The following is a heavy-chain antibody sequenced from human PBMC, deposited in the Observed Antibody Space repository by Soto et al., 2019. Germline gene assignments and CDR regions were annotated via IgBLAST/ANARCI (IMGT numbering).Heavy chain of an antibody. Sequence: GASVKVSCKASGGTFSSYTISWVRQAPGQGLEWMGRIIPILGTANYAQKFQGRVTITADKSTSTAYMELSSLRSEDTAVYYCAGEKEDNWNLQGYWGQGTLVTVSS. CDR2: IIPILGTA. CDR3: AGEKEDNWNLQGY. D-gene: IGHD1-7*01. V-gene: IGHV1-69*08. CDR1: GGTFSSYT. J-gene: IGHJ4*02.